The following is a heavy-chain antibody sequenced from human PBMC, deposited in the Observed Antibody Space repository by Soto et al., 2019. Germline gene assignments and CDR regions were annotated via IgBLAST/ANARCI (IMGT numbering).Heavy chain of an antibody. D-gene: IGHD3-10*01. J-gene: IGHJ3*02. Sequence: GGSLRLSCAASGFTFSSYWMSLVRQAPGKGLECVSNIKQDGSEKYYVDSVKGRFTISRDNAKNSLYLQMNSLRAEDTAVYYCAREYYYGSGFIDDAFDIWGQGTMVTVSS. CDR1: GFTFSSYW. CDR2: IKQDGSEK. CDR3: AREYYYGSGFIDDAFDI. V-gene: IGHV3-7*03.